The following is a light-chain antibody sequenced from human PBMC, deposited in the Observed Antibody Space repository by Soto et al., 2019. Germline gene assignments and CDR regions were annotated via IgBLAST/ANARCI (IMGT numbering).Light chain of an antibody. V-gene: IGLV2-14*01. CDR2: DVS. CDR3: SSYTSSSTYV. CDR1: SSDVGGYNY. Sequence: QSVLTRPASVSGSPGQSIAISCTGTSSDVGGYNYVSWYQQHPGKDPKLMVYDVSNRPSGVSNRFSGSKSGNTAALTISGLQAEDEADYYCSSYTSSSTYVFGTGTKVTVL. J-gene: IGLJ1*01.